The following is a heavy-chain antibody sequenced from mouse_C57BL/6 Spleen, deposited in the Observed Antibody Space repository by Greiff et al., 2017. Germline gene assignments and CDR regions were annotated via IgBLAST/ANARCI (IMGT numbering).Heavy chain of an antibody. V-gene: IGHV1-53*01. CDR1: GYTFTSYW. CDR2: INPSNGGT. D-gene: IGHD1-1*01. CDR3: ARPTVVATDYFDY. Sequence: VQLQQPGTELVKPGASVKLSCKASGYTFTSYWMHWVKQRPGQGLEWIGNINPSNGGTNYNEKFKSKATLTVDKSSSTAYMQLSSLTSEDSAVYYCARPTVVATDYFDYGGKGTTLTVSS. J-gene: IGHJ2*01.